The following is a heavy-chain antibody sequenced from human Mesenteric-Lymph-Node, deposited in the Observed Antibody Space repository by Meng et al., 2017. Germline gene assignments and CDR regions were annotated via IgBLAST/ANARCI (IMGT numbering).Heavy chain of an antibody. CDR3: ARGGIAVAGDLYYYYYGMDV. V-gene: IGHV1-69*05. D-gene: IGHD6-19*01. CDR1: GCTFSSYA. CDR2: IIPIFGTA. J-gene: IGHJ6*02. Sequence: SVKVSCKASGCTFSSYAISWVRQAPGQGLEWMGGIIPIFGTANYAQKFQGRVTITTDESTSTAYMELSSLRSEDTAVYYCARGGIAVAGDLYYYYYGMDVWGQGTTVTVSS.